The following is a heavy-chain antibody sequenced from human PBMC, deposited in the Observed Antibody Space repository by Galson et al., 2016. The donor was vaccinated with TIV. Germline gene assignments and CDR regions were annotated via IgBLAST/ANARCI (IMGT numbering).Heavy chain of an antibody. Sequence: TLSLTCTVSGVSISSGGYYWGWIRQHPGKGLEWIGHIHNSGSTFYNTSLKSRITILVDTSNNQFSLKLSSVTAADTAVYYCARGVYHGSGSYYPLGWFDPWGQGTLVTVSS. D-gene: IGHD3-10*01. CDR3: ARGVYHGSGSYYPLGWFDP. J-gene: IGHJ5*02. V-gene: IGHV4-31*03. CDR1: GVSISSGGYY. CDR2: IHNSGST.